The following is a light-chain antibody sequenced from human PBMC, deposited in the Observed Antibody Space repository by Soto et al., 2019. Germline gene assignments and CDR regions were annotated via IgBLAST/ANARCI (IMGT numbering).Light chain of an antibody. V-gene: IGLV1-51*01. Sequence: VLTQPPSVSAAPGQKFTISCSGSSSNIGGNSVSWYQQLPGTAPKLLIYDDNKRPSGIPDRFSGSKSGTSATLGITGFQTGDEADYYCGSWDSSLSAYVFGTGTKVTVL. CDR2: DDN. CDR3: GSWDSSLSAYV. CDR1: SSNIGGNS. J-gene: IGLJ1*01.